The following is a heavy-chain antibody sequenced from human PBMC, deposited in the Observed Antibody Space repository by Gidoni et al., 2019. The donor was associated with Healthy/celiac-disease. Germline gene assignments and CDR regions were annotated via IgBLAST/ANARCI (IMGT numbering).Heavy chain of an antibody. CDR3: TRGWPPRRPSGAFDY. J-gene: IGHJ4*02. CDR2: IRSKAYGGTT. D-gene: IGHD6-25*01. Sequence: EVQLVESGGGLVKPGRSLRLSCTASGFPFGDYAMSWFRQAPGKGLEWVGFIRSKAYGGTTEYAASVKGRFTISRDDSKSIAYLQMNSLKTEDTAVYYCTRGWPPRRPSGAFDYWAQGTLVTVSS. V-gene: IGHV3-49*05. CDR1: GFPFGDYA.